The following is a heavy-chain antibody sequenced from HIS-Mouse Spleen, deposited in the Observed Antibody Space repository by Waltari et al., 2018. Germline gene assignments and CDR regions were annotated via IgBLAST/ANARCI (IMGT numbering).Heavy chain of an antibody. V-gene: IGHV3-23*01. CDR2: ISGSGGST. D-gene: IGHD3-10*01. CDR1: GCTFSSSA. J-gene: IGHJ4*02. Sequence: EVQLLEYGGGLVQPGGSLRLSCAAAGCTFSSSALTGVRQAPGKGLEWVSAISGSGGSTYYADSVKGRFTSSRDNSKNTLYLQMNSLRAEDTAVYYCAKGRTTRFLDYYGSGSLYYWGQGTLVTVSS. CDR3: AKGRTTRFLDYYGSGSLYY.